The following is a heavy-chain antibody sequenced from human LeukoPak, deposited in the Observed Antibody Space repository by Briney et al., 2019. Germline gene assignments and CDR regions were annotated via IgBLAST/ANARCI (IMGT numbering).Heavy chain of an antibody. J-gene: IGHJ4*02. D-gene: IGHD3-3*01. V-gene: IGHV4-30-4*01. CDR1: GGSVSNGDFF. Sequence: SQTLSLTCTVSGGSVSNGDFFWSWIRQPPGKGLEWIGEINHSGSTNYNPSLKSRVTISVDTSKNQFSLKLSSVTAADTAVYYCARGLYDFWSGYYSPPLGYWGQGTLVTVSS. CDR2: INHSGST. CDR3: ARGLYDFWSGYYSPPLGY.